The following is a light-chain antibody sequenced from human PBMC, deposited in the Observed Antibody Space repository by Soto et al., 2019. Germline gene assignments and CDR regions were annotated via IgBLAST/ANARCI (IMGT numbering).Light chain of an antibody. V-gene: IGKV3-20*01. J-gene: IGKJ2*01. Sequence: EIVLTQSPGTLSLSPGEGATLSCRASQSVASSYLAWYQQKPGPAPRLLIYGASNRATGIPDRFSGGGSGTDFTLTISRLEPEDFAVYYCQQYGSSSYTFGQGTKLEIK. CDR2: GAS. CDR1: QSVASSY. CDR3: QQYGSSSYT.